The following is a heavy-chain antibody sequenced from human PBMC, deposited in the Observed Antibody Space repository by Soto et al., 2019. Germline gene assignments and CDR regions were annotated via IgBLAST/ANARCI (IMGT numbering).Heavy chain of an antibody. J-gene: IGHJ4*02. D-gene: IGHD3-22*01. V-gene: IGHV5-10-1*01. Sequence: PGESLKISCKGSGYSFTSYWISWVRQMPGKGLEWMGRIDPSDSYTNYSPSFQGHVTISADKSISTAYLQWSSLKASDTAMYYCARHVTTYYYDSSGLDYWGQGTLVTVSS. CDR2: IDPSDSYT. CDR3: ARHVTTYYYDSSGLDY. CDR1: GYSFTSYW.